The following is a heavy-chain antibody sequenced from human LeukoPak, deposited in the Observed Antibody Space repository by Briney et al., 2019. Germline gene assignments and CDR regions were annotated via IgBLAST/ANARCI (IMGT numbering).Heavy chain of an antibody. CDR1: GFTFSNYA. D-gene: IGHD4-17*01. J-gene: IGHJ2*01. CDR3: AREGEGNDYGDYGRYFDL. CDR2: ISYDGTNK. V-gene: IGHV3-30-3*01. Sequence: PGRSLRLSCAASGFTFSNYALHWVRQAPGKGLEWMTVISYDGTNKYYADSVKGRFTISRDNSKNTLYLQMNSLRAEDTAVYYCAREGEGNDYGDYGRYFDLWGRGTLVTVSS.